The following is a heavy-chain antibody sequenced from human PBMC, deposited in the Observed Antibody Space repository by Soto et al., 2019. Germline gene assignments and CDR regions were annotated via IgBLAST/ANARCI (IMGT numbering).Heavy chain of an antibody. J-gene: IGHJ4*02. CDR2: IIPIFGTA. Sequence: QVQLVQSGAEVKKPGSSVKVSCKASGGTFSSYAISWVRQAPGQGLEWMGGIIPIFGTANYAQKFPGRATITADESTSTAYMELGRLRSEDTAVYYCASHTDDSSSWDIFDYWGQGTLVTVSS. CDR3: ASHTDDSSSWDIFDY. V-gene: IGHV1-69*01. D-gene: IGHD6-13*01. CDR1: GGTFSSYA.